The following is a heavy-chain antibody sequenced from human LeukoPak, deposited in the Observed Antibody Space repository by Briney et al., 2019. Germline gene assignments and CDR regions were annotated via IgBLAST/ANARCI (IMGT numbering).Heavy chain of an antibody. CDR3: ARSPTGIADY. D-gene: IGHD6-13*01. J-gene: IGHJ4*02. V-gene: IGHV4-30-2*01. CDR2: IYHSGST. CDR1: GGSISSGGYY. Sequence: SQTLSLTCTVSGGSISSGGYYWSWIRQPPGKGLEWIGYIYHSGSTYYNPSLKSRVTISVDRSKNQFSLKLSSVTAADTAVYYCARSPTGIADYWGQGTLVTVSS.